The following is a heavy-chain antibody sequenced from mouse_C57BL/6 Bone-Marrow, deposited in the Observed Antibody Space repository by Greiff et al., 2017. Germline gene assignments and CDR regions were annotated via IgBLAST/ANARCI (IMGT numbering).Heavy chain of an antibody. CDR2: IWWDDDK. V-gene: IGHV8-8*01. D-gene: IGHD2-2*01. Sequence: VKLQESGPGILQPSQTLSLTCSFSGFSLSTFGMGVGWIRQPSGKGLEWLAHIWWDDDKYYNPALKSRLTISKDTSKNQVFLKIANVDTADTATYYCARIYYGYLYWYFDVWGTGTTVTVSS. CDR1: GFSLSTFGMG. J-gene: IGHJ1*03. CDR3: ARIYYGYLYWYFDV.